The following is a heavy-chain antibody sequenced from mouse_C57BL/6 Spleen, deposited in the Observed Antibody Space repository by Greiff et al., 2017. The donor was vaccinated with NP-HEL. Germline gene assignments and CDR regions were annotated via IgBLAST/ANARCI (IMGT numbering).Heavy chain of an antibody. Sequence: EVQLVESGEGLVKPGGSLKLSCAASGFTFSSYAMSWVRQTPEKRLEWVAYISSGGDYIYYADPVKGRFTISRDNARNTLYLQMSSLKSEDTAMYYCTREDYGSSYSYWYFDVWGTGTTVTVSS. CDR3: TREDYGSSYSYWYFDV. CDR1: GFTFSSYA. CDR2: ISSGGDYI. J-gene: IGHJ1*03. D-gene: IGHD1-1*01. V-gene: IGHV5-9-1*02.